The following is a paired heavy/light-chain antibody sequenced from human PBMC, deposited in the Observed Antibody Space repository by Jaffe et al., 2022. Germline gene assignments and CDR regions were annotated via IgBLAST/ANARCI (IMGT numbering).Light chain of an antibody. CDR1: QSVSSSY. CDR2: GAS. Sequence: EIVLTQSPGTLSLSPGDRATLSCRASQSVSSSYLAWYQQKPGQAPRLLIYGASSRATGIPDRFSGSGSGTDFTLTISRLEPEDFAVYHCQQYGSSPFFGQGTKLEIK. V-gene: IGKV3-20*01. J-gene: IGKJ2*01. CDR3: QQYGSSPF.
Heavy chain of an antibody. CDR1: GFTFSTYG. Sequence: QVQLVESGGGVVQPGGSLRLSCAASGFTFSTYGMHWVRQAPGKGLEWVAFIRNDGSNKFYADSVKGRFTISRDNSKNTLYLEMNSLRAEDTAVYYCARYCPGGSCYAANAFDIWGQGTMVTVSS. CDR3: ARYCPGGSCYAANAFDI. J-gene: IGHJ3*02. CDR2: IRNDGSNK. D-gene: IGHD2-15*01. V-gene: IGHV3-30*02.